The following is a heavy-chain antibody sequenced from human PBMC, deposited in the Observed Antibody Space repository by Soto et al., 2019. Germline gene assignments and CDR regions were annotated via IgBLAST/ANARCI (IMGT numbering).Heavy chain of an antibody. D-gene: IGHD2-8*01. CDR3: ASGTNGAFFVY. CDR1: GFTFSDYY. J-gene: IGHJ4*02. CDR2: ISSRSSTI. V-gene: IGHV3-11*01. Sequence: QVQLVESGGGLVKPGGSLRLSCAASGFTFSDYYMSWIRQAPGRGLEWVSYISSRSSTIFYADSVKGRFTISRDNVKNSLYLQMNYLRAEDTAVYYCASGTNGAFFVYWGQGILVTVSS.